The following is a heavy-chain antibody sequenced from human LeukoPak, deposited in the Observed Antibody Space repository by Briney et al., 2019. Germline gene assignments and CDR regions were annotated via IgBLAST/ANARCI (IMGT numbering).Heavy chain of an antibody. CDR2: ISWNSGSI. V-gene: IGHV3-9*01. CDR3: AKGGSSILTGYAKFDY. CDR1: GFTFDDYA. J-gene: IGHJ4*02. Sequence: GGSLRLSCAASGFTFDDYAMHWVRQAPGKGLEWVSGISWNSGSIGHADSVKGRFTISRDNAKNSLYLQMNSLRAEDTALYYCAKGGSSILTGYAKFDYWGQGTLVTVSS. D-gene: IGHD3-9*01.